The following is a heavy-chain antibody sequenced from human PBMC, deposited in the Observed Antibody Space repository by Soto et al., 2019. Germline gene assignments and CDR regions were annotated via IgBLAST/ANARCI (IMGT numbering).Heavy chain of an antibody. CDR1: GFTFSSYS. J-gene: IGHJ4*02. D-gene: IGHD6-6*01. V-gene: IGHV3-48*02. Sequence: PGGSLRLSCAASGFTFSSYSMNWVRQAPGKGLEWVSYISSSSSTIYYADSVKGRFTISRDNAKNSLYLQMNSLRDEDTAVYYCARDGPIAACRSFYFDYWGQGTLVTVSS. CDR3: ARDGPIAACRSFYFDY. CDR2: ISSSSSTI.